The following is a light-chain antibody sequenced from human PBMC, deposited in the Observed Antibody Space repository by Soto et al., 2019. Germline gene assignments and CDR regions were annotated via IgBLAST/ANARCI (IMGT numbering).Light chain of an antibody. Sequence: IVLTQSPATLSLSPGERATLSCWASQSVSTYLAWYQQKPGQAPRLLIYDASSRATGIPARFSGSGSGTEFTLTISSLQPDDSATYHCQQYNSFSPFGQGTKVDIK. CDR2: DAS. CDR1: QSVSTY. J-gene: IGKJ1*01. V-gene: IGKV3-11*01. CDR3: QQYNSFSP.